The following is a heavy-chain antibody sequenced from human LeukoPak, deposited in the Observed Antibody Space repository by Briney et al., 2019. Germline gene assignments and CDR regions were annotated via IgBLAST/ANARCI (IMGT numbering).Heavy chain of an antibody. J-gene: IGHJ4*02. Sequence: GGSLRLSCAASGFTFSSYSMNWVRQAPGKGLEWVSSISSGGSYIYYADSVKGRFTISRDNSKNTLYLQMNSLRAEDTAVYYCARERDYGDLDYWGQGTLVTVSS. CDR1: GFTFSSYS. V-gene: IGHV3-21*01. CDR3: ARERDYGDLDY. D-gene: IGHD4-17*01. CDR2: ISSGGSYI.